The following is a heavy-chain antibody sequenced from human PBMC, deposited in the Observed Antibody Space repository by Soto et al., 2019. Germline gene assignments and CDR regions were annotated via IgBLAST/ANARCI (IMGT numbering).Heavy chain of an antibody. CDR2: ISGSGGST. V-gene: IGHV3-23*01. J-gene: IGHJ4*02. CDR3: AKDLEVVVAATFDY. Sequence: GGSLRLSCAASGFTFSSYAMSWVRQAPGKGLEWVSAISGSGGSTYYADSVKGRFTISRDNSKNTLYLQMNSLGAEDTAVYYCAKDLEVVVAATFDYWGQGTLVTVSS. CDR1: GFTFSSYA. D-gene: IGHD2-15*01.